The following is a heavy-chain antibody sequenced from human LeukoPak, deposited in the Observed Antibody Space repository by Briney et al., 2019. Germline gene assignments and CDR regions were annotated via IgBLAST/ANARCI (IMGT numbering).Heavy chain of an antibody. J-gene: IGHJ4*02. V-gene: IGHV4-4*09. D-gene: IGHD6-6*01. CDR1: GGSISTYY. CDR2: IYTNWST. Sequence: SETLSLTCAVSGGSISTYYWSWIRQPPGKGLEWIGYIYTNWSTNYNPSLRSRVTMSVGTSKNQFSLNLNSVTAADTAVYYCARHVYSRSPFDYWGQGTLVTVSS. CDR3: ARHVYSRSPFDY.